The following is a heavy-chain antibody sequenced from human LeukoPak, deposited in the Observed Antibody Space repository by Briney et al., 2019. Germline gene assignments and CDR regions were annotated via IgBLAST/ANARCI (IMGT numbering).Heavy chain of an antibody. V-gene: IGHV4-31*03. D-gene: IGHD3-3*01. CDR2: IYYSGST. J-gene: IGHJ4*02. CDR3: ARSGARGLRFLEWLFDY. CDR1: GGSISSGGYS. Sequence: SETLSLTCTVSGGSISSGGYSWSWIRQHPGKGLEWIGYIYYSGSTYYNPSLKSRVTISVDTSKNQFSLKLSSVTAADTAVYYCARSGARGLRFLEWLFDYWGQGTLVTVSS.